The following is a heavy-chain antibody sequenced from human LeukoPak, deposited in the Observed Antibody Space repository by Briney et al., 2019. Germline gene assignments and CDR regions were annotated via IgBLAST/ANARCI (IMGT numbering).Heavy chain of an antibody. V-gene: IGHV4-34*01. CDR1: GGFDTYY. CDR2: ITYRGGA. Sequence: KPAETLSLTCALYGGFDTYYWTFVRLPPGKGLEWIGEITYRGGAKYNPSLKSRDTISLNTPQRQVSLELRSLTAADTAIYYCGGYGGDWYFASWGQGTPVTVSS. D-gene: IGHD2-21*02. CDR3: GGYGGDWYFAS. J-gene: IGHJ4*02.